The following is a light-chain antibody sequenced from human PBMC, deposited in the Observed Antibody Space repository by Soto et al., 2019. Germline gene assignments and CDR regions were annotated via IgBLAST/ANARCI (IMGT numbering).Light chain of an antibody. J-gene: IGLJ2*01. V-gene: IGLV4-69*01. Sequence: QSVLTQSPSASASLGAPVTLTCTLSSGHSNYAIAWHQQQSEKGPRYLMKLNSDGSHSKGDGIPDRFSGSSSGAERYLTISSLQSEDEADYYCQTWGSGIVVFGGGTKLTVL. CDR2: LNSDGSH. CDR1: SGHSNYA. CDR3: QTWGSGIVV.